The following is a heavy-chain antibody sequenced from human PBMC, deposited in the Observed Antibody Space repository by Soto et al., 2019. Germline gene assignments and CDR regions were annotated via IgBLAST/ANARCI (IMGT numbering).Heavy chain of an antibody. Sequence: GGSLRISCAASGFTFSSYGMHWVRQAPGKGLEWVAVISYDGSNKYYADSVKGRFTISRDNSKNTLYLQMNSLRAEDTAVYYCARGGPTYYYYGMDVWGQGTTVTVSS. D-gene: IGHD3-10*01. CDR1: GFTFSSYG. CDR3: ARGGPTYYYYGMDV. J-gene: IGHJ6*02. V-gene: IGHV3-30*03. CDR2: ISYDGSNK.